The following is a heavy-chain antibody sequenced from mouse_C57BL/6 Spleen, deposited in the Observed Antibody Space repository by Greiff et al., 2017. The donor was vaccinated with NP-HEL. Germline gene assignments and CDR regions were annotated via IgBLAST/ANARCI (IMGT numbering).Heavy chain of an antibody. CDR2: IWSGGST. CDR1: GFSLTSYG. Sequence: QVQLKQSGPGLVQPSQSLSITCTVSGFSLTSYGVHWVRQSPGKGLEWLGVIWSGGSTDYNAAFLSRLSISKDNSKSQVFFKMNSQLADDTAIYYCARKDWYDYDGGFAYWGQGTLVTVSA. V-gene: IGHV2-2*01. D-gene: IGHD2-4*01. CDR3: ARKDWYDYDGGFAY. J-gene: IGHJ3*01.